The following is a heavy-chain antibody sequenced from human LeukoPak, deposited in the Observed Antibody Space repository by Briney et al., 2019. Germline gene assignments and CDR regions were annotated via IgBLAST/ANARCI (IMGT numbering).Heavy chain of an antibody. J-gene: IGHJ5*02. CDR1: GGSISSYY. V-gene: IGHV4-59*12. D-gene: IGHD3-10*01. CDR3: ARGRGKITMVRGPRGNWFDP. Sequence: SETLSLTCTVSGGSISSYYWSWIRQPPGKGLEWIGYIYYSGSTNYNPSLKSRVTISVDTSKNQFSLKLSSVTAADTAVYYCARGRGKITMVRGPRGNWFDPWGQGTLVTVSS. CDR2: IYYSGST.